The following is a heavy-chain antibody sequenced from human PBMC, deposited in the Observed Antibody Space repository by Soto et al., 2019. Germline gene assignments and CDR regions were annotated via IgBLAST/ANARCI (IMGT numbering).Heavy chain of an antibody. CDR1: GYTLTSYD. V-gene: IGHV1-69*13. J-gene: IGHJ4*02. Sequence: SVKVSCKASGYTLTSYDSNWVRQATGQGLEWMGWMNPIFGTANYAQKFQGRVTITADESTSTAYMELSSLRSEDTAVYYCARGSRYSDYWGQGTLVTVSS. CDR3: ARGSRYSDY. CDR2: MNPIFGTA. D-gene: IGHD6-25*01.